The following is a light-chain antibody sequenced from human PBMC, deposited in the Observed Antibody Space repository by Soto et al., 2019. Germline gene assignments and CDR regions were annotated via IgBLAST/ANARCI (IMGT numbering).Light chain of an antibody. CDR1: QSVSSN. CDR2: GAS. V-gene: IGKV3-15*01. J-gene: IGKJ4*01. Sequence: EIVMTQSPATLSVSPGERATLSCRASQSVSSNLAWYQQKPGQAPRLLIYGASTRATGIPARLSGSGYGTEFTLTISSLQYQDFAVYYCQQYNNWPFLTFGGGTKVEIK. CDR3: QQYNNWPFLT.